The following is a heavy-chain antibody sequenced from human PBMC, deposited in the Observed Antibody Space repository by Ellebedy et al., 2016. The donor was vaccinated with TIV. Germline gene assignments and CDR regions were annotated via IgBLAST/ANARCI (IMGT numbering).Heavy chain of an antibody. D-gene: IGHD6-19*01. V-gene: IGHV3-7*01. Sequence: GESLKISCAASGFTLSRHWMSWVRQGPGKGLEWVANIKQDGSETHYVDSVKGRFTISRDNAKNSLYLQMNSLRAEDTAVYYCARDNYKVSVAGSNWGQGTLVTVSS. CDR3: ARDNYKVSVAGSN. CDR1: GFTLSRHW. CDR2: IKQDGSET. J-gene: IGHJ4*02.